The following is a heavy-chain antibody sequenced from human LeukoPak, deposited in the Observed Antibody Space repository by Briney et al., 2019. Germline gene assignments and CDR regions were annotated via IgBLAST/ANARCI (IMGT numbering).Heavy chain of an antibody. D-gene: IGHD3-10*02. J-gene: IGHJ4*02. CDR2: ISWNSGSI. CDR1: GLTFHDHA. CDR3: AKDFGYYYVTPSIDY. V-gene: IGHV3-9*01. Sequence: GSSLRLSCVASGLTFHDHAMHWVRQAPGKGLEWVSGISWNSGSIVYADSVKGRFTISRHNAKNSLYLQMHSLRAEDTALYYCAKDFGYYYVTPSIDYWGQGTLVTVSS.